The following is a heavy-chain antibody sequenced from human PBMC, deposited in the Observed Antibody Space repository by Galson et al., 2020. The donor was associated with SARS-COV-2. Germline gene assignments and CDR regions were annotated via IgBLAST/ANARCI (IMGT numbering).Heavy chain of an antibody. CDR3: ARDTYYDPYGMDV. J-gene: IGHJ6*02. CDR2: IKQDGSEK. V-gene: IGHV3-7*01. D-gene: IGHD3-3*01. CDR1: GFTFSSYW. Sequence: RPSCAASGFTFSSYWMSWVRQAPGKGLEWVANIKQDGSEKYYVDSVKGRFTISRDNAKNSLYLQMNSLRAEDTAVYYCARDTYYDPYGMDVWGQGTTVTVSS.